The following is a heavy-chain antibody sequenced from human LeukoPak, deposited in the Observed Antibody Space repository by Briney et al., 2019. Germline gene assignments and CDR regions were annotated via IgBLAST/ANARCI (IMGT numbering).Heavy chain of an antibody. V-gene: IGHV4-39*01. D-gene: IGHD6-6*01. CDR1: GGSISNSNNY. Sequence: SETLSLTCTVSGGSISNSNNYWGWIRQPPGKGLEWIGSIYYSGTTYYNPSLESRVTVSVDTSKNQFSLKLTSVTDADMVVCYCARSIATYGPTHNWFGPWGQGISVTVSS. CDR3: ARSIATYGPTHNWFGP. J-gene: IGHJ5*02. CDR2: IYYSGTT.